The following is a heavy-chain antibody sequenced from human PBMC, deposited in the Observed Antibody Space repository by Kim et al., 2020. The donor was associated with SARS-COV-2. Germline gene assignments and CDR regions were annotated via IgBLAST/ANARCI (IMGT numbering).Heavy chain of an antibody. Sequence: STKYNADSVKGRLTISRDNSKNTLYLQMSSLRAEDTAVYYCATQTYGMDVWGQGTTVTVSS. V-gene: IGHV3-30*02. CDR3: ATQTYGMDV. CDR2: STK. J-gene: IGHJ6*02.